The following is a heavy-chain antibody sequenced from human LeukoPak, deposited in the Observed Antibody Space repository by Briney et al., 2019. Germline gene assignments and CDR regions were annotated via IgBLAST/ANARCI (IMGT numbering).Heavy chain of an antibody. Sequence: QSGGSLRLSCAASGFTFSSCAMSWVRQAPGKGLEWVSAISGSGGSTYYADSVKGRFTISRDSSKNTLYVQMNSLRAEDTAAYYCAKGYYYDSSGYSYRGFDYWGQGTLVTVSS. J-gene: IGHJ4*02. CDR2: ISGSGGST. D-gene: IGHD3-22*01. CDR1: GFTFSSCA. CDR3: AKGYYYDSSGYSYRGFDY. V-gene: IGHV3-23*01.